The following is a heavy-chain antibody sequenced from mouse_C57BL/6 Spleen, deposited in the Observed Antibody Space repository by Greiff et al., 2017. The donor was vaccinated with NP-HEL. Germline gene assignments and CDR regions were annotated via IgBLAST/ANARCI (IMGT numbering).Heavy chain of an antibody. CDR1: GFTFSSYA. D-gene: IGHD4-1*01. CDR2: ISDGGSYT. Sequence: EVMLVESGGGLVKPGGSLKLSCAASGFTFSSYAMSWVRQTPEKRLEWVATISDGGSYTYYPDNVKGRFTISRDNAKNNLYLQMSHLKSEDTAMYYCARDTELRAMDYWGQGTSVTVSS. V-gene: IGHV5-4*01. J-gene: IGHJ4*01. CDR3: ARDTELRAMDY.